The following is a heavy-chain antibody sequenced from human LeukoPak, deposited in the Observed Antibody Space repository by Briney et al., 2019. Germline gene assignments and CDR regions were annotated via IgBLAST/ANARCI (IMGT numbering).Heavy chain of an antibody. CDR3: ARVHLYCSGGSCIVSAFDI. D-gene: IGHD2-15*01. V-gene: IGHV4-59*01. J-gene: IGHJ3*02. Sequence: SETLSLTCTVSGGSISSYYWSWIRQPPGKGLAWIGYIYYSGSTNYNPSLKSRVTISVDTSKNQFSLKLSSVTAADMAVYYCARVHLYCSGGSCIVSAFDIWGQGTMVTVSS. CDR1: GGSISSYY. CDR2: IYYSGST.